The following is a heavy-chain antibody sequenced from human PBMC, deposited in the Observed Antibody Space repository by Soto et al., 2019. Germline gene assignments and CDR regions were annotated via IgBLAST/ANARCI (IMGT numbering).Heavy chain of an antibody. CDR2: VDYGGLT. Sequence: QLQESGPGLVKPSETLSLSCSVSGASINNDAYYWGWIRQPPGQRPQWIANVDYGGLTFYKPSLKCRVTISVGPSGDQFSLTTISVTAADSAIYYCVSFRRDYFNSYFDYCGPGTLVTVSS. J-gene: IGHJ4*02. D-gene: IGHD3-10*01. CDR3: VSFRRDYFNSYFDY. V-gene: IGHV4-39*01. CDR1: GASINNDAYY.